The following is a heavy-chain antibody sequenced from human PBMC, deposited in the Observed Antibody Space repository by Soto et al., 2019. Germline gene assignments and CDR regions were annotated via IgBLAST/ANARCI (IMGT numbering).Heavy chain of an antibody. Sequence: SETLSLTCTFSVCSIINYYYYLCLFRQPPGKGLEWIGGLHYPGNTYHYPSLKSRVTVSVDTSKNELSLKLTSVTAAATALYYCATLTDVYSNSYFDHCGKGNMVNVSS. J-gene: IGHJ4*02. CDR2: LHYPGNT. V-gene: IGHV4-39*01. D-gene: IGHD4-4*01. CDR3: ATLTDVYSNSYFDH. CDR1: VCSIINYYYY.